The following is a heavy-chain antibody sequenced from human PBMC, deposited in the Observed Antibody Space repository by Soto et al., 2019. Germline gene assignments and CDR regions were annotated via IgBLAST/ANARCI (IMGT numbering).Heavy chain of an antibody. CDR1: GYTFTGYY. CDR2: INPNSGGT. V-gene: IGHV1-2*04. J-gene: IGHJ6*02. D-gene: IGHD6-6*01. CDR3: ARAGLSGIAARPDYYYGMDV. Sequence: ASVKVSCKASGYTFTGYYMHWVRQAPGQGLERMGWINPNSGGTNYAQKFQGWVTMTRDTSISTAYMELSRLRSDDTAVYYCARAGLSGIAARPDYYYGMDVWGQGTTVTVSS.